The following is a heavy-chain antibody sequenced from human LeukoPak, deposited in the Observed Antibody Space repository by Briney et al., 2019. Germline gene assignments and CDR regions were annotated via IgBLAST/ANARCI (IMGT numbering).Heavy chain of an antibody. V-gene: IGHV5-51*01. CDR1: GYRFTSYW. J-gene: IGHJ4*02. CDR2: IYPGDSDT. D-gene: IGHD3-9*01. CDR3: ARHAAATYYDILTGYYPDY. Sequence: GAPLKISCKGSGYRFTSYWIGWVRQMPGKGLGWMGIIYPGDSDTRYSPSFQGQVTISADKSISTAYLQWSSLKASDTAMYYCARHAAATYYDILTGYYPDYWGQGTLVTVSS.